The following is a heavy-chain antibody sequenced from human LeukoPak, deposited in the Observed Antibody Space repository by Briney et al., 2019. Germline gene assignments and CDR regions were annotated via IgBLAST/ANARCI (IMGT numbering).Heavy chain of an antibody. CDR3: ARAGRLGSGYYYRAIDY. V-gene: IGHV4-39*01. J-gene: IGHJ4*02. Sequence: SGTLSLTCTVSGGSISSSSYYWGWIRQPPGKGLEWIGSIHYSGSSIYNPSLESRVTISVDTSKNQFSLKLSSVTAADTAVYYCARAGRLGSGYYYRAIDYWGQGILVTVSS. CDR2: IHYSGSS. D-gene: IGHD3-22*01. CDR1: GGSISSSSYY.